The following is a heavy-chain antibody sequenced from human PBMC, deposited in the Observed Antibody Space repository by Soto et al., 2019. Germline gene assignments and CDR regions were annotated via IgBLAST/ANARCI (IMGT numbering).Heavy chain of an antibody. CDR2: IYFSGRT. J-gene: IGHJ5*02. CDR3: ARVPIDTYMIYWSDP. D-gene: IGHD3-16*01. V-gene: IGHV4-61*08. CDR1: GDSVSSGDYY. Sequence: SETLSLTCTVSGDSVSSGDYYWTWIRQPPGKGLEWVGHIYFSGRTNYIPSLESRVTISLDTSKNQFSLTLTSVTAADTAVYYCARVPIDTYMIYWSDPWGEGTLVTVSS.